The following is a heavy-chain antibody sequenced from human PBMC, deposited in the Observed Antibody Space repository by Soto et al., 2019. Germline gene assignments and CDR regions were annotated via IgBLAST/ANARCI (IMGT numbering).Heavy chain of an antibody. Sequence: PGGSLRLSCAASGFTFSSYNMNWVRQAPGKGLEWVSSITTSSYYMYYADSMKGRFTISRDNAKNSLYLQMNSLRAEDTAVYYCARRLPGSYYFDYWGQGALVTVSS. CDR2: ITTSSYYM. J-gene: IGHJ4*02. V-gene: IGHV3-21*01. D-gene: IGHD2-15*01. CDR3: ARRLPGSYYFDY. CDR1: GFTFSSYN.